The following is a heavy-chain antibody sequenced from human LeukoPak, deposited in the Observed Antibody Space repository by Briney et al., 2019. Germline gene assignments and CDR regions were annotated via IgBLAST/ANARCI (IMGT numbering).Heavy chain of an antibody. CDR1: GFTFSSYW. Sequence: PGGSLRPSCAASGFTFSSYWMHWVRHAPGKGLVWVSRINSDGSSTSYADSVKGRFTISRDNAKNTLYLQMNSLRAEDTAVYYCARDRCTNGVCYLDYWGQGTLVTVSS. CDR3: ARDRCTNGVCYLDY. CDR2: INSDGSST. J-gene: IGHJ4*02. V-gene: IGHV3-74*01. D-gene: IGHD2-8*01.